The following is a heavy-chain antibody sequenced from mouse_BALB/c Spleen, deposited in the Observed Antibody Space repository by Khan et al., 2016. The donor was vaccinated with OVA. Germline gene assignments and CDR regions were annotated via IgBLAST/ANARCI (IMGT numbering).Heavy chain of an antibody. V-gene: IGHV1S81*02. J-gene: IGHJ2*01. D-gene: IGHD1-1*01. Sequence: VQLQQSGAELVKAGASVKMSCEASGYTFTSYWMHWVKQRLGQGLEWFAETNPTNGRTYYNEKFKSKATLTVDKSSSTAYMLLSGPTFEDSAVYYCARIKKIVATYFDYWGQGTTLTGSS. CDR1: GYTFTSYW. CDR3: ARIKKIVATYFDY. CDR2: TNPTNGRT.